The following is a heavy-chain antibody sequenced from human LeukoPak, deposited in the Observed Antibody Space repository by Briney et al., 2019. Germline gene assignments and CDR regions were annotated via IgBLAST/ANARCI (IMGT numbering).Heavy chain of an antibody. D-gene: IGHD3-3*01. Sequence: KPSETLSLTCTVSGGSITNYYWSWIRQPPGKGLEWIGFSYYNGNTNYNPSLKSRVTISVDTSKNQFSLKLSSVTAADTAVYYCARNDGYYDFWSGYVTPYYFDYWGQGTLVTVSS. V-gene: IGHV4-59*08. CDR2: SYYNGNT. J-gene: IGHJ4*02. CDR1: GGSITNYY. CDR3: ARNDGYYDFWSGYVTPYYFDY.